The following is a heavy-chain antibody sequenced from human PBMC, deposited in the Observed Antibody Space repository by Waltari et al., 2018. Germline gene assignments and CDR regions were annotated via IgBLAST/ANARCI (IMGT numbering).Heavy chain of an antibody. J-gene: IGHJ6*03. D-gene: IGHD3-3*01. CDR2: INHSGST. CDR1: GGSFSGYY. CDR3: ARSILEWLLWGHYYYYMDV. Sequence: QVQLQQWGAGLLKPSETLSLTCAVYGGSFSGYYWSWIRQPPGKGLEWIGEINHSGSTNYNPSLKSRVTISVDTSKNQFSLKLSSVTAADTAVYYCARSILEWLLWGHYYYYMDVWGKWTTVTISS. V-gene: IGHV4-34*01.